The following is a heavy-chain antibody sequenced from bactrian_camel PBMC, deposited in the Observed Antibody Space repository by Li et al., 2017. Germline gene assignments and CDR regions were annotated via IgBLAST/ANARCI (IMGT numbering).Heavy chain of an antibody. D-gene: IGHD5*01. CDR3: AADCVRWDPQRGRFGNKY. CDR2: VDSDGSI. J-gene: IGHJ4*01. CDR1: GHTHPRHC. Sequence: HVQLVESGGGSVQTGGSLTLSCVFSGHTHPRHCMGWLGQAPGKGREGVASVDSDGSIAYADSVKGRFTISQDKSNNTLTLQMSSLKTEDAAVYYCAADCVRWDPQRGRFGNKYWGQGTQVTVS. V-gene: IGHV3S55*01.